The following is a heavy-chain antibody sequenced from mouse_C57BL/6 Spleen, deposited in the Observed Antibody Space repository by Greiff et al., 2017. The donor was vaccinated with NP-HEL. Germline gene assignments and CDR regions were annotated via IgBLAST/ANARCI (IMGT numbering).Heavy chain of an antibody. CDR3: ARGGESYYDYDEFYFDY. CDR2: INPYNGDT. J-gene: IGHJ2*01. CDR1: GYSFTGYF. V-gene: IGHV1-20*01. D-gene: IGHD2-4*01. Sequence: VQLQQSGPELVKPGDSVKISCKASGYSFTGYFMNWVMQSHGKSLEWIGRINPYNGDTFYNQKFKGKATLTVDKSSSTAHMELRSLTSEDSAVYYCARGGESYYDYDEFYFDYWGQGTTLTVAS.